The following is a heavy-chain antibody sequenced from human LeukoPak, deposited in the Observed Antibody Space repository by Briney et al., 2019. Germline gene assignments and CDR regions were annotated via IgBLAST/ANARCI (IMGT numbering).Heavy chain of an antibody. V-gene: IGHV5-51*01. J-gene: IGHJ4*02. D-gene: IGHD3-10*01. CDR1: GYSFTNYW. CDR2: IYSGDSDT. Sequence: GECLKISCKGSGYSFTNYWIGCVSQTPGKGMEWMGIIYSGDSDTRYSPSFQGQVTISADKSITTAYLQWSSLKGSDSAMYDCPRRHGSGSYYDYWGQGTLVTVSS. CDR3: PRRHGSGSYYDY.